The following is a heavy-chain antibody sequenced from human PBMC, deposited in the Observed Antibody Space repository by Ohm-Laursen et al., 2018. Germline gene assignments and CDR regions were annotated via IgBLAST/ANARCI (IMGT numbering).Heavy chain of an antibody. Sequence: ASVKVSCKASGYIFTGYYMHWVRQAPGQGLEWMGWIKPNSGGTNYAQKFQGRVTMTRDTSISTDYMEVSSLTSDDTAVYYCARGLTRSAFDIWGQGTMVTVSS. CDR1: GYIFTGYY. V-gene: IGHV1-2*02. D-gene: IGHD4/OR15-4a*01. J-gene: IGHJ3*02. CDR2: IKPNSGGT. CDR3: ARGLTRSAFDI.